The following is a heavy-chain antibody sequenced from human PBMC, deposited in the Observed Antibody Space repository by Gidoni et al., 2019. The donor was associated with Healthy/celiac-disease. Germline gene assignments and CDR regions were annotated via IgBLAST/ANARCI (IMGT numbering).Heavy chain of an antibody. CDR3: ARCGGCYYYYYGMDV. CDR2: IWYDGSNK. Sequence: QVQLVESGGGVVQPGRSLRLSCAASGFTYSSYGMHWVRQAPGKGLEWVAVIWYDGSNKYYADSVKGRFTISRDNSKNTLYLQMNSLRAEDTAVYYCARCGGCYYYYYGMDVWGQGTTVTVSS. D-gene: IGHD3-10*01. J-gene: IGHJ6*02. CDR1: GFTYSSYG. V-gene: IGHV3-33*01.